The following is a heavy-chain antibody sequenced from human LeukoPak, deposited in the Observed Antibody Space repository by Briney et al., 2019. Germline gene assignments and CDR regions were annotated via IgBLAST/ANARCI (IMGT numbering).Heavy chain of an antibody. CDR2: ISSNGGST. V-gene: IGHV3-64D*06. CDR3: VKDGYSYGYYYYYYYGMDV. Sequence: GGSLRLSCSASGFTFSSYAMHWVRQAPGKGLEYVSAISSNGGSTYYADSVKGGFTISRDNSKNTLYLQMSSLRAEDTAVYYCVKDGYSYGYYYYYYYGMDVWGQGTTVTVSS. D-gene: IGHD5-18*01. CDR1: GFTFSSYA. J-gene: IGHJ6*02.